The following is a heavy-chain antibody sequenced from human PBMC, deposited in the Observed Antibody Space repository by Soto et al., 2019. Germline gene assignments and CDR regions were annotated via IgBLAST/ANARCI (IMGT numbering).Heavy chain of an antibody. CDR3: ARSVGATPGYYYYGMDV. CDR2: INPNSGGT. CDR1: GYTFTGYY. D-gene: IGHD1-26*01. V-gene: IGHV1-2*04. Sequence: ASVKVSCKASGYTFTGYYMHGVRQAPGQGLEWMGWINPNSGGTNYAQKFQGWVTMTRDTSISTAYMELSRLRSDDTAVYYCARSVGATPGYYYYGMDVWGQGTTVTVSS. J-gene: IGHJ6*02.